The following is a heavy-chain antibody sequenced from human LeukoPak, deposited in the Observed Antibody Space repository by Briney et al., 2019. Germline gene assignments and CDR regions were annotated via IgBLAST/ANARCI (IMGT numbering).Heavy chain of an antibody. D-gene: IGHD3-16*01. CDR2: MNPNSGNT. V-gene: IGHV1-8*01. CDR1: GYTFTSYD. J-gene: IGHJ4*02. CDR3: AREGGPYAQDVDY. Sequence: ASVKVSCKASGYTFTSYDINWVRQATGQGLEWMGWMNPNSGNTGYAQKFQGRVTMTRNTSISTAYMELSRLRSDDTAVYYCAREGGPYAQDVDYWGQGTLVTVSS.